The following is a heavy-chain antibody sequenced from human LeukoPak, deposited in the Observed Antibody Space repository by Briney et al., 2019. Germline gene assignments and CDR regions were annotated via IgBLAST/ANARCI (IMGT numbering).Heavy chain of an antibody. D-gene: IGHD3-10*01. J-gene: IGHJ4*02. V-gene: IGHV4-39*01. CDR2: IYYSGST. CDR1: GGSISSSSYY. Sequence: SETLSLTCTVSGGSISSSSYYWGWIRQPPGKGLEWIGSIYYSGSTYYNPSLKSRVTLSVDTSKDQFSLKLTSVTAADTAVYYCARHYGSGSFSPDNWGQGTLVTVSS. CDR3: ARHYGSGSFSPDN.